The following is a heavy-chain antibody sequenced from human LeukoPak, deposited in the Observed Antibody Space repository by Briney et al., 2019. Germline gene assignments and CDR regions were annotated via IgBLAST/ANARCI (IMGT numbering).Heavy chain of an antibody. V-gene: IGHV1-2*06. CDR3: ASVGRMTTVTTSDRDFDY. CDR1: GYTFTGYY. CDR2: INPNSGGT. Sequence: GASVKVSCKASGYTFTGYYMHWVRQAPGQGLEWMGRINPNSGGTNYAQKFQGRVTMTRDTSISTAYMELSRLRSDDTAVYYCASVGRMTTVTTSDRDFDYWGRGTLVTVSS. J-gene: IGHJ4*02. D-gene: IGHD4-17*01.